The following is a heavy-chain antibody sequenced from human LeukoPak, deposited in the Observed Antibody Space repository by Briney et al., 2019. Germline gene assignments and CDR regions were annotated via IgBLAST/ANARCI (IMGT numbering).Heavy chain of an antibody. CDR1: GGSISRGRYY. Sequence: SETLSLTCTVSGGSISRGRYYWSWVRQPAGKELEWIGRIYASGKTDYNPYTPSLKSRVATSLDTSKNQVSLYLTSVTAADTAMYFCARSFSEKFYFESWGQGTLVTVSS. CDR2: IYASGKT. CDR3: ARSFSEKFYFES. J-gene: IGHJ4*02. V-gene: IGHV4-61*02. D-gene: IGHD1-26*01.